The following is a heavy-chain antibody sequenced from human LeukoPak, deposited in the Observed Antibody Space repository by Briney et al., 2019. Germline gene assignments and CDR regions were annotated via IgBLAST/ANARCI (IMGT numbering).Heavy chain of an antibody. CDR2: IYYSGST. CDR3: ARVLYYYDSSGYYAYYFDY. V-gene: IGHV4-39*07. J-gene: IGHJ4*02. Sequence: KPSETLSLTCTVSGGSISSSSYYWGWIRQPPGKGLEWIGSIYYSGSTYYNPSLKSRVTISVDTSKNQFSLKLSSVTAADTAVYYCARVLYYYDSSGYYAYYFDYWGQGTLVTVSS. D-gene: IGHD3-22*01. CDR1: GGSISSSSYY.